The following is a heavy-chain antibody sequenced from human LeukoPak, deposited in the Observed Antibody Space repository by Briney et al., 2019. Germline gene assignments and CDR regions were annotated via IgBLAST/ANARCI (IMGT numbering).Heavy chain of an antibody. Sequence: PGGSLRLSCLASGFTFGTTGMHWVRQAPGKGLEWVAFIRNDGSQTYYIDSVRGRFTISRDHSKNTLSLQMNSLRGEDTAVYYCAKEGKLQVAGVFEYWGRGTLVIVSS. CDR1: GFTFGTTG. CDR2: IRNDGSQT. V-gene: IGHV3-30*02. D-gene: IGHD6-19*01. J-gene: IGHJ4*02. CDR3: AKEGKLQVAGVFEY.